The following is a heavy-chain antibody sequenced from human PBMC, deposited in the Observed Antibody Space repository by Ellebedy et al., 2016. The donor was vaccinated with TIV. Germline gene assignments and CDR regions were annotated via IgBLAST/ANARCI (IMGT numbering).Heavy chain of an antibody. CDR1: GGSVSSGSYY. V-gene: IGHV4-61*01. D-gene: IGHD3-9*01. Sequence: GSLRLXXTVSGGSVSSGSYYWSWIRQPPGKGLEWIGYIYYSGSTNYNPSLKSRVTISVDTSKNQFSLKLSSVTAADTAVYYCARVSGFDWLLHNYYFDYWGQGTLVTVSS. J-gene: IGHJ4*02. CDR3: ARVSGFDWLLHNYYFDY. CDR2: IYYSGST.